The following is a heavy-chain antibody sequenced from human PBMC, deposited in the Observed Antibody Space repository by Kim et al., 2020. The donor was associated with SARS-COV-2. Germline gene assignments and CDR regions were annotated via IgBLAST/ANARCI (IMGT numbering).Heavy chain of an antibody. CDR1: GFTFSSYA. J-gene: IGHJ1*01. Sequence: GGSLRLSCAASGFTFSSYAMHWVRQAPGKGLEWVAVISYDGSNKYYADSVKGRFTISRDNSKNTLYLQMNSLRAEDTAVYYCARGSYDYVWGSYRRGYWGEGTLLTVSS. CDR3: ARGSYDYVWGSYRRGY. CDR2: ISYDGSNK. D-gene: IGHD3-16*01. V-gene: IGHV3-30*04.